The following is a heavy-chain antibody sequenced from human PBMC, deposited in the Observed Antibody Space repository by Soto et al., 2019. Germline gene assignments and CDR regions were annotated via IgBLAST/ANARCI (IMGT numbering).Heavy chain of an antibody. CDR1: GYSFTSYW. Sequence: GESLKISCKGSGYSFTSYWISWVRQMPGKGLEWMGRIDPSDSYTNYSPSFQGHVTISADKSISTAYLQWSSLKASDTAMYYWARHKYDSSGYYRMGYYYYYYGMDVWGQGTTVTV. CDR2: IDPSDSYT. V-gene: IGHV5-10-1*01. CDR3: ARHKYDSSGYYRMGYYYYYYGMDV. D-gene: IGHD3-22*01. J-gene: IGHJ6*02.